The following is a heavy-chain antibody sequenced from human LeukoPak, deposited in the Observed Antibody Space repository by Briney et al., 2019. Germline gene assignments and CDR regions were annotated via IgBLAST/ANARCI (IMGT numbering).Heavy chain of an antibody. CDR3: ARAGGIAAAGFVDV. CDR2: IYSGGSK. D-gene: IGHD6-25*01. CDR1: GFTVSSNY. Sequence: PGGSLRLSCAASGFTVSSNYMSWVRQAPGKGLEWVSVIYSGGSKYYADSVKGRFTISRDNSKNTLYLQMNSLRAEDTAVYYCARAGGIAAAGFVDVWGKGTTVTVSS. J-gene: IGHJ6*04. V-gene: IGHV3-53*01.